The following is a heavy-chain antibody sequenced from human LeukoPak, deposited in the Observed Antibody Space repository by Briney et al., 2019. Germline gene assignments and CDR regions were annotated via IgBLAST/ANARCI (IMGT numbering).Heavy chain of an antibody. D-gene: IGHD3-22*01. CDR1: GFTFNKYG. J-gene: IGHJ1*01. V-gene: IGHV3-30*18. CDR3: AKDRDPYSSGTWDS. CDR2: RSDDGSAQ. Sequence: SLRLSCIASGFTFNKYGMHWVRQAPGKGLEGVAVRSDDGSAQHYADSVRGRFTISRDNSKNTLSLQMNSLRPEDTAMYFCAKDRDPYSSGTWDSWGQGTLVIVSS.